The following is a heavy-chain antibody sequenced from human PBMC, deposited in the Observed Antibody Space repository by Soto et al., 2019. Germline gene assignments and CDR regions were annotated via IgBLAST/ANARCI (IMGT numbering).Heavy chain of an antibody. CDR2: IYHSGST. J-gene: IGHJ5*02. Sequence: PSETLSLTCAVSGGSISSGGYSWSWIRQPPGKGLEWIGYIYHSGSTYYNPSLKSRVTISVDRSKNQFSLKLSSVTAADTAVYYCARVPLPYCSGGSCARWFDPWGQVTLVTVSS. CDR3: ARVPLPYCSGGSCARWFDP. CDR1: GGSISSGGYS. V-gene: IGHV4-30-2*01. D-gene: IGHD2-15*01.